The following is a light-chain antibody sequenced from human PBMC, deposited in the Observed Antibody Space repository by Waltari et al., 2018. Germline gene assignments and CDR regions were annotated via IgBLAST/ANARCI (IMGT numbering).Light chain of an antibody. V-gene: IGLV1-40*01. J-gene: IGLJ2*01. CDR1: SSNIGAGYD. CDR2: GNT. CDR3: QSYDSSLSGVI. Sequence: QSVLTQPPSVSGAPGQRITISCTGTSSNIGAGYDVHWYLQLPGPAPKLPIPGNTDPPSRVPDRFSGSTSDTSASLAITGLQAEDEADYYCQSYDSSLSGVIFGGGTKLTVL.